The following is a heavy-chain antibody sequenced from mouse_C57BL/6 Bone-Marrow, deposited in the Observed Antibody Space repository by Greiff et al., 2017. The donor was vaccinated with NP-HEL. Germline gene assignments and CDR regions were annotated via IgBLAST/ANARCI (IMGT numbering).Heavy chain of an antibody. V-gene: IGHV5S21*01. CDR3: TRRVIYYGYDEFAY. CDR2: ISSGGDYI. D-gene: IGHD2-2*01. Sequence: EVKLVESGEGLVKPGGSLKLSCAASGFTFRSYAMSWVRQTPEKRLEWVAYISSGGDYIYYADTVKGRFTISRDNARNTLYLQMSSLKSEDTAMYYCTRRVIYYGYDEFAYWGQGTLVTVSA. J-gene: IGHJ3*01. CDR1: GFTFRSYA.